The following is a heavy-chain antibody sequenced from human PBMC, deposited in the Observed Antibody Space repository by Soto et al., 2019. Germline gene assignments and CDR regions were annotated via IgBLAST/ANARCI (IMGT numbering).Heavy chain of an antibody. D-gene: IGHD2-2*01. CDR3: ARSYCSSTSCYAGWCDP. Sequence: EVQLVESGGGLVQPGGSLRLSCAASGFTFSSYAMHWVRQAPGKGLEYVSAISSNGGSTYYANSVKGRFTISRDNSKNXXYLQMGSLRAEDMAVYYCARSYCSSTSCYAGWCDPWGQGTLVTVSS. J-gene: IGHJ5*02. CDR1: GFTFSSYA. V-gene: IGHV3-64*01. CDR2: ISSNGGST.